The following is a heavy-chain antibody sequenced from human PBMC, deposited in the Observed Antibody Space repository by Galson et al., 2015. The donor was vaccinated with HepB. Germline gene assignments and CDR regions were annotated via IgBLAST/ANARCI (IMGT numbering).Heavy chain of an antibody. Sequence: SVKVSCKASGYTFTGYYMHWVRQAPGQGLEWMGWINPNSGGTNYAQKFQGRVTMTRDTSISTAYMELSRLRSDDTAVYYCARDGYSSRTNTSTNWFDPWGQGTLVTVSS. D-gene: IGHD6-13*01. CDR3: ARDGYSSRTNTSTNWFDP. V-gene: IGHV1-2*02. CDR1: GYTFTGYY. J-gene: IGHJ5*02. CDR2: INPNSGGT.